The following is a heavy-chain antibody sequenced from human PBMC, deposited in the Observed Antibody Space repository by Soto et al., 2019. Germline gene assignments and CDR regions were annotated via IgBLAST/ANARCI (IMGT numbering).Heavy chain of an antibody. D-gene: IGHD1-26*01. CDR1: GFSLSTSGLG. CDR2: IFWDDDR. V-gene: IGHV2-5*02. CDR3: ALTTPMQIVVYFHY. Sequence: QITLKESGPPLVKPTQTLTLTCTFSGFSLSTSGLGVGWIRQSPGKALEWLALIFWDDDRRYNPSLKTRLTITTDTSKNQVVLKMTNMDPVDTPTYYCALTTPMQIVVYFHYWGQGTLVTVSS. J-gene: IGHJ4*02.